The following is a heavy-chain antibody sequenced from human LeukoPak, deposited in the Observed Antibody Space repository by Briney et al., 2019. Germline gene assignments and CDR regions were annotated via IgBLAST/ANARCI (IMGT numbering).Heavy chain of an antibody. J-gene: IGHJ4*02. CDR2: IYTSGTT. Sequence: SETLSLTCTVSGGSISSYYWSWLRQPAGKGLEWIGRIYTSGTTRYNPSLTSRVTMSVDKSKNQFSLKLSSVTAADTAVYYCARASHDYGDYSHFDYWGQGTLVTVSS. V-gene: IGHV4-4*07. CDR1: GGSISSYY. D-gene: IGHD4-17*01. CDR3: ARASHDYGDYSHFDY.